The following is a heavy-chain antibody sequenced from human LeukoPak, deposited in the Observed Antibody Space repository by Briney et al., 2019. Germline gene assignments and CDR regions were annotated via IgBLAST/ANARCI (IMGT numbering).Heavy chain of an antibody. J-gene: IGHJ4*02. Sequence: PSETLSLTCSVSGGSVTSHYWNWIRRPPGKGLEWIGYLYHTGITKYNPSLKSRVSMSVDTSKNQFFLKVNSVTAADTAVYHCVRSVDYFDNTGPHMMFDYWGQGSLVTVSS. CDR2: LYHTGIT. D-gene: IGHD3-22*01. V-gene: IGHV4-59*02. CDR3: VRSVDYFDNTGPHMMFDY. CDR1: GGSVTSHY.